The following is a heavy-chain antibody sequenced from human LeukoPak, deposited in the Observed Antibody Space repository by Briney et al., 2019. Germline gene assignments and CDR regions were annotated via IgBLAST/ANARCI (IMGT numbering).Heavy chain of an antibody. D-gene: IGHD6-19*01. J-gene: IGHJ6*02. CDR1: GFTYITYW. CDR2: INQDGSNS. Sequence: PGGSLILPCPASGFTYITYWMIRVLQPPGKGLEGVANINQDGSNSYYVDSVKCRFTIARDNAKTSLYLQMNSLRADDTAVYYCARDYSSGWPSYYYYGMDVWGQGTTVTVSS. V-gene: IGHV3-7*01. CDR3: ARDYSSGWPSYYYYGMDV.